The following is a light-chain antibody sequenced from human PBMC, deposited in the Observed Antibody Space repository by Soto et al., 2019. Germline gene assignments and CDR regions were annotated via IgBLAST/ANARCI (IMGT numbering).Light chain of an antibody. J-gene: IGKJ4*01. Sequence: DIQLTQSPSFLSASVGDRVSITCRASQGIRGFLAWYQQISGKAPKLLIYAASTLQSGVPSRFSGSGSGTEFTLTISSLQPEDFATYYCQQLNSYPLTFGAGTKVDIK. V-gene: IGKV1-9*01. CDR2: AAS. CDR3: QQLNSYPLT. CDR1: QGIRGF.